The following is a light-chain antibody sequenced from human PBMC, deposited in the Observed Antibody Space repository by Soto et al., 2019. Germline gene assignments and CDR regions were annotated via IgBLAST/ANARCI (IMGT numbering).Light chain of an antibody. Sequence: DIQLTQSPTFLSASVGDRVTITCRASQGISSYLDWYQQKPGTAHKLLIYAASTLQSGVPSRFSGSGSGTEFTLTISSLQPEDFATYYCQQLKSYPPSFGPGTKVDIK. CDR3: QQLKSYPPS. J-gene: IGKJ3*01. CDR2: AAS. V-gene: IGKV1-9*01. CDR1: QGISSY.